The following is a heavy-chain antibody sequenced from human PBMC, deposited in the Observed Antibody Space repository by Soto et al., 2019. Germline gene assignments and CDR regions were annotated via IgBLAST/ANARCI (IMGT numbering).Heavy chain of an antibody. Sequence: PGGSLRLSCEASGITVSSNFMTWVRQAPGKGLEWVSVIHSGGSTYSANSVKGRITISRDNSKNTVYLQMNSLRAEDTAVYYCARLVAAVPGHYYFDYWGQGTLVTVSS. CDR1: GITVSSNF. D-gene: IGHD6-19*01. V-gene: IGHV3-66*04. CDR3: ARLVAAVPGHYYFDY. CDR2: IHSGGST. J-gene: IGHJ4*02.